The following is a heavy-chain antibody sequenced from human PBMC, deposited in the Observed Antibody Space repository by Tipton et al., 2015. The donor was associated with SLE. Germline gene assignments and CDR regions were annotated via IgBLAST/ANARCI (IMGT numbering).Heavy chain of an antibody. J-gene: IGHJ4*02. Sequence: GSLRLSCAASGFTFSSYGMTWVRQAPGKGPEWVSTISGSGGSTYYADSVKGRFTISRDNSKNTLYLQMNSLRAEDTAVYYCAKDLKITMVRGVLDYWGQGTLVTVSS. V-gene: IGHV3-23*01. CDR3: AKDLKITMVRGVLDY. CDR1: GFTFSSYG. CDR2: ISGSGGST. D-gene: IGHD3-10*01.